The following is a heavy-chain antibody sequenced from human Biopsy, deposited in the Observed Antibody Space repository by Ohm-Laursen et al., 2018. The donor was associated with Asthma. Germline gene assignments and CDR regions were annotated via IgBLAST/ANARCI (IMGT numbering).Heavy chain of an antibody. CDR1: GGSISSGGYY. CDR3: ARPITGTRNAFDI. V-gene: IGHV4-31*03. J-gene: IGHJ3*02. D-gene: IGHD1-20*01. CDR2: IYDSGST. Sequence: TLSLTCSVSGGSISSGGYYWSWIRQHPGKGLEWVGYIYDSGSTYYNPSLKSRLTIAVDPPKNQFSLKVTSVTAADTAVYYCARPITGTRNAFDIWGQGTMVTVSS.